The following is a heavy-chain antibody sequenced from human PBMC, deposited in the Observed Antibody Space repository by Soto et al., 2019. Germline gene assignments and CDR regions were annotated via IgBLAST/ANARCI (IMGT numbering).Heavy chain of an antibody. CDR2: INHSGNT. CDR1: GGSIGTSAYY. J-gene: IGHJ5*02. Sequence: KPSETLSLTCAVSGGSIGTSAYYWGWIRQAPGKGLEWIGSINHSGNTYLSPSLKDRVTMSVDTSKNSFSLKLRSATAADTGLYYCSRRAPEGFDPWGQGTLVTV. V-gene: IGHV4-39*01. CDR3: SRRAPEGFDP.